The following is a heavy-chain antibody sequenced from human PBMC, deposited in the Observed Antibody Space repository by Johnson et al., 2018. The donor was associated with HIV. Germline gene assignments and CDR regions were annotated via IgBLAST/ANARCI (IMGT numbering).Heavy chain of an antibody. D-gene: IGHD4-23*01. J-gene: IGHJ3*02. CDR2: IYSGGNT. CDR1: GFTVSSNY. Sequence: MQLVESGGGLIQPGGSLRLSCAASGFTVSSNYMSWVRQPPGKGLEWVSVIYSGGNTYYADSVKGRFTISRDNSKNTLYLQMNSRRAEDTALYYCARDFNSGSPDGAFDIWGQGTMVTVSS. CDR3: ARDFNSGSPDGAFDI. V-gene: IGHV3-53*01.